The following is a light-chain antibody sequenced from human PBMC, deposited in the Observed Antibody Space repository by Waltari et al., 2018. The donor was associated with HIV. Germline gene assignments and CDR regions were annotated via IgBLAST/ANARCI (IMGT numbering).Light chain of an antibody. J-gene: IGLJ3*02. CDR3: ASWDDNLNSWV. V-gene: IGLV1-47*01. Sequence: SVVTQPPSASGTPGQRVTISCSGTDSHIGSNYVYWYQDLPGTAPKLLIYKNKQRSSGVPDRFSGSKSDTSASLAISGLRSEDEADYYCASWDDNLNSWVFGGGTKLTVL. CDR2: KNK. CDR1: DSHIGSNY.